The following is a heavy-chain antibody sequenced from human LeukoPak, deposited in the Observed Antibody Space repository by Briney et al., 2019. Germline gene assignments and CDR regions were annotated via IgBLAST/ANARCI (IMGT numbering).Heavy chain of an antibody. Sequence: GGSLRLSCAASGFTFSSYSMNWVRPAPGKGLEWVSSISSSSSYIYYADSVKGRFTISRDNAKNSLYLQMNSLRAEDTAVYYCARDSATSSTYYYYYYGMDVWGQGTTVTVSS. CDR1: GFTFSSYS. CDR3: ARDSATSSTYYYYYYGMDV. CDR2: ISSSSSYI. D-gene: IGHD2-2*01. J-gene: IGHJ6*02. V-gene: IGHV3-21*01.